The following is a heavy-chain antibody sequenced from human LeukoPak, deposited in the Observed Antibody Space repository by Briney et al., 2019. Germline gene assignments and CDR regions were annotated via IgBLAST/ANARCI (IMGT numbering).Heavy chain of an antibody. J-gene: IGHJ4*02. CDR1: GFNFSIYD. D-gene: IGHD6-19*01. Sequence: GGSLRLSCAASGFNFSIYDMNWVRQAPGKGLEWVSYISSSSSTIYYADSVKGRFTISRDNAKDSLYLQMNSLRAEDTAVYYCAKEEVNSSGWPYFDYWGQGTLVTVSS. CDR2: ISSSSSTI. V-gene: IGHV3-48*04. CDR3: AKEEVNSSGWPYFDY.